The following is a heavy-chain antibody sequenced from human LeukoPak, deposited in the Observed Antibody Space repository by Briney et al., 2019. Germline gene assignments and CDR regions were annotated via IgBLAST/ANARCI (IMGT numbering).Heavy chain of an antibody. J-gene: IGHJ4*02. Sequence: GGSLRLSCAVSGFTFSDDWMHWVRQAQGKGLVWVSRISSDGTTTNYADSVKGRFTISRDNAKNTLYLQMDSLRAEDTAVYYCAGRWSFDYWGQGTLVTVSS. CDR1: GFTFSDDW. V-gene: IGHV3-74*01. D-gene: IGHD2-15*01. CDR3: AGRWSFDY. CDR2: ISSDGTTT.